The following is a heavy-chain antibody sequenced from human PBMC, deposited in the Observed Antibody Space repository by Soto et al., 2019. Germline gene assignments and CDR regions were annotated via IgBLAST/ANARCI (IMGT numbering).Heavy chain of an antibody. CDR3: ARGRGDYGDYGGIYYYYGMDV. J-gene: IGHJ6*02. V-gene: IGHV4-34*01. D-gene: IGHD4-17*01. Sequence: QVQLQQWGAGLLKPSETLSLTCAVYGGSFSGYYWSWIRQPPGKGLEWIGEINHSGSTNYNPSLKSRVTISVDTSKNQFSLKLSSVTAADTAVYYCARGRGDYGDYGGIYYYYGMDVWGQGTTVTVSS. CDR1: GGSFSGYY. CDR2: INHSGST.